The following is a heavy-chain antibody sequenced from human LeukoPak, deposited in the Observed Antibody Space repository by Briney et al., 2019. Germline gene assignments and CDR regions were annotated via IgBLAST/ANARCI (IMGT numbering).Heavy chain of an antibody. Sequence: GESLKISCKGSGHSFNSYWIGWVRQMPGKGLEWMGITYPGDSDTRYSPSFQGQVTISADKSISTTYLQWSSLKASDTAMYYCARLISGSLGEYFQYWGQGTLVTVSS. J-gene: IGHJ1*01. V-gene: IGHV5-51*01. D-gene: IGHD1-26*01. CDR3: ARLISGSLGEYFQY. CDR1: GHSFNSYW. CDR2: TYPGDSDT.